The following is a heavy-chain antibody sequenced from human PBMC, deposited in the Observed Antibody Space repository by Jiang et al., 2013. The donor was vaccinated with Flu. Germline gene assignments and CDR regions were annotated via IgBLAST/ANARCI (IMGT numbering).Heavy chain of an antibody. CDR2: INPNSGGT. Sequence: SGAEVKKPGASVKVSCKASGYTFTGYYMHWVRQAPGQGLEWMGWINPNSGGTNYAQKFQGRVTMTRDTSISTAYMELSRLRSDDTAVYYCARVSQKTWARYSGSYDGFDYWGQGTLVTVSS. J-gene: IGHJ4*02. D-gene: IGHD1-26*01. CDR1: GYTFTGYY. V-gene: IGHV1-2*02. CDR3: ARVSQKTWARYSGSYDGFDY.